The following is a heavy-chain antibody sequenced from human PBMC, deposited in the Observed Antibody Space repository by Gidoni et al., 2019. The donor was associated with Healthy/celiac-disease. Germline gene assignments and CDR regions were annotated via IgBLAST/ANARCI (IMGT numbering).Heavy chain of an antibody. V-gene: IGHV3-30-3*01. D-gene: IGHD6-19*01. Sequence: QVQLVESGGGVVQPGRSRRLSWAASGLTFGSYAMHWVRQAPGKGLGWVAVISYDGSNKSSAASVKGLFTISRDNSKNTLYLQMNSLRAEDTAVYYCARDIAVGGGLAPLDYWGQGTLVTVSS. CDR3: ARDIAVGGGLAPLDY. J-gene: IGHJ4*02. CDR1: GLTFGSYA. CDR2: ISYDGSNK.